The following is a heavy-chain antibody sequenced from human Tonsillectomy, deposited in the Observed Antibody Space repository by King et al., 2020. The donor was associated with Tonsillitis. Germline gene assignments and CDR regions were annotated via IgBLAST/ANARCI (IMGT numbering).Heavy chain of an antibody. Sequence: QVQLVQSGAEVKKPGASVKVSCKASGYNFTGYYMHWVRQAPGQGLEWMGWINPNSGGTNYAHKLQGRVTMTRDTSISTAYMELSSLRSADTAVYYCANLDYWGQGTLVTVSS. CDR1: GYNFTGYY. CDR3: ANLDY. CDR2: INPNSGGT. V-gene: IGHV1-2*02. J-gene: IGHJ4*02.